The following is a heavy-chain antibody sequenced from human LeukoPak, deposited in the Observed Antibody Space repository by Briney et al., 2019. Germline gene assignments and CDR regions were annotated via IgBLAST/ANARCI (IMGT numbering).Heavy chain of an antibody. J-gene: IGHJ6*04. D-gene: IGHD6-13*01. V-gene: IGHV3-23*03. CDR1: GFTFSNFG. CDR3: AKDSIQYSSSSDV. Sequence: GGTLRLSCAASGFTFSNFGMSWVRQAPGKGLEWVSVIYSGGSTYYADSVKGRFTISRDNSKNTLYLQMNSLRAEDTAVYYCAKDSIQYSSSSDVWGKGTTVTISS. CDR2: IYSGGST.